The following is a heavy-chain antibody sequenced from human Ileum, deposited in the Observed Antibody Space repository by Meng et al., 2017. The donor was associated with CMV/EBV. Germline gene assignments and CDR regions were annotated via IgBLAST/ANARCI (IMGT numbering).Heavy chain of an antibody. CDR3: ARQPGGPNWFDP. J-gene: IGHJ5*02. CDR2: IHSSGRT. V-gene: IGHV4-31*02. D-gene: IGHD2-15*01. Sequence: VSGPSIRSGSFYWRWLRQHPGKGLEWIGYIHSSGRTYYNPSLKSRGIISIDTPKNQFSLRLNSVTAADTAVYYCARQPGGPNWFDPWGQGTLVTVSS. CDR1: GPSIRSGSFY.